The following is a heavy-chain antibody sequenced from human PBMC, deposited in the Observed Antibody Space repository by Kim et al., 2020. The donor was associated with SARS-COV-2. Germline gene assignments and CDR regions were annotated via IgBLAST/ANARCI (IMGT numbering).Heavy chain of an antibody. D-gene: IGHD3-10*01. CDR1: GFTFSSYG. V-gene: IGHV3-30*18. CDR2: ISYDGSNK. Sequence: GGSLRLSCAASGFTFSSYGMHWVRQAPGKGLEWVAVISYDGSNKYYADSVKGRFTISRDNSKNTLYLQMNSLRAEDTAVYYCAKDLELLWFGVFDYWGQGTLVTVSS. CDR3: AKDLELLWFGVFDY. J-gene: IGHJ4*02.